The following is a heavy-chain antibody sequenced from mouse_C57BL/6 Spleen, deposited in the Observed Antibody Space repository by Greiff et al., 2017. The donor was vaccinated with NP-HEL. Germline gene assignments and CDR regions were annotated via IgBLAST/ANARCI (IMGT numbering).Heavy chain of an antibody. Sequence: QVQLKQPGAELVKPGASVKLSCKASGYTFTSYWMHWVKQRPGQGLEWIGMIHPNSGSTNYNEKFKSKATLTVDKSSSTAYMQLSSLTSEDSAVYYCAREEVTTVAYWGQGTLVTVSA. J-gene: IGHJ3*01. CDR1: GYTFTSYW. V-gene: IGHV1-64*01. CDR3: AREEVTTVAY. D-gene: IGHD1-1*01. CDR2: IHPNSGST.